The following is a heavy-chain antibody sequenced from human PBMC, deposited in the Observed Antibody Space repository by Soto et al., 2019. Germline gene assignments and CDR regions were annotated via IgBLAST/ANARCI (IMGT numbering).Heavy chain of an antibody. V-gene: IGHV4-39*01. CDR3: ARLVPPGVITFGEMDY. CDR1: GGSISSSSYY. D-gene: IGHD3-16*01. Sequence: QLQLQESVPGLVKPSETLSLTCTVSGGSISSSSYYWGWIRQPPGKGLEWIGSIYYSGSTYYNPSLKSRVTISVDTSQNQVSLKLSSVTAADTAVYYCARLVPPGVITFGEMDYWGQGTLVTVSS. CDR2: IYYSGST. J-gene: IGHJ4*02.